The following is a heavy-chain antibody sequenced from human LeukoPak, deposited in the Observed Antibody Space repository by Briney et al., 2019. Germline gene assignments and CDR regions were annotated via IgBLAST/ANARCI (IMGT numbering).Heavy chain of an antibody. V-gene: IGHV1-2*06. J-gene: IGHJ3*02. CDR2: INPVSGAT. CDR1: GYTFINYY. CDR3: AITYVNNAFDI. Sequence: ASVKVSCKASGYTFINYYIHWVRQAPGQGLQWMGRINPVSGATNSAQKFQGRVTMTRDTSITTAYMDLGSLRSDDTAVYYCAITYVNNAFDIWGQGRMVTVSS. D-gene: IGHD3-10*02.